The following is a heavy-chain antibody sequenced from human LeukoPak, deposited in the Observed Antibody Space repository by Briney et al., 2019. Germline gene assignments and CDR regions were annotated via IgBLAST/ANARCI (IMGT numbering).Heavy chain of an antibody. CDR2: IYTTGTT. J-gene: IGHJ4*02. CDR1: GGSINSYY. D-gene: IGHD1-26*01. V-gene: IGHV4-4*07. Sequence: PSETLSLTCSVSGGSINSYYWGWVRQPAGKGLEWIGRIYTTGTTNYSPSLKSRLTMSVDTSKNQFSLKLTSVTAADTAVYYCGRQRYTASYYFVDYWSQGTLVTVSS. CDR3: GRQRYTASYYFVDY.